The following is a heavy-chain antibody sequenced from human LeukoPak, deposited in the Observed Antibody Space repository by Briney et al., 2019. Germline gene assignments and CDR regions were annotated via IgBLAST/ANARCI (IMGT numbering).Heavy chain of an antibody. CDR1: GYTFTGYY. CDR3: ARGGYSSFLPWDY. V-gene: IGHV1-2*02. CDR2: INPNSGGT. Sequence: SVKVSCKASGYTFTGYYMHWVRQAPGQGLEWMGWINPNSGGTNYAQKFQGRVTMTRDTSISTAYMELSRLRSDDTAVYYCARGGYSSFLPWDYWGQGTLVTVSS. D-gene: IGHD6-13*01. J-gene: IGHJ4*02.